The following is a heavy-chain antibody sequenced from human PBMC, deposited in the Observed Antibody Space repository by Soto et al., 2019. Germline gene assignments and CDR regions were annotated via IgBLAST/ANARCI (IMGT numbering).Heavy chain of an antibody. CDR1: GFTFSSYA. D-gene: IGHD6-13*01. J-gene: IGHJ4*02. CDR2: ISYDGSNK. CDR3: ASISSWYGVTNKYYFDY. Sequence: GGSLRLSCAASGFTFSSYAMHWVRQAPGKGLEWVAVISYDGSNKYYADSVKGRFTISRDNSKNTLYLQMNSLRAEDTAVYYCASISSWYGVTNKYYFDYWGQGTLVTVSS. V-gene: IGHV3-30-3*01.